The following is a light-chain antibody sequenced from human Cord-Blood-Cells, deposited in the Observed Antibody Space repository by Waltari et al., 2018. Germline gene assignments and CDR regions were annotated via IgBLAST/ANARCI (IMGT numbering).Light chain of an antibody. CDR1: SSYVGGCNY. J-gene: IGLJ2*01. Sequence: QSALTKPASVSGAPGQSITLSCTGTSSYVGGCNYVSWYQQHPGKAPKRMIYDVSNRPSGVSKRFSGSKSGNTASLTISGLQAEDEADYYCSSYTSSSTRVFGGGTKLTVL. CDR2: DVS. CDR3: SSYTSSSTRV. V-gene: IGLV2-14*01.